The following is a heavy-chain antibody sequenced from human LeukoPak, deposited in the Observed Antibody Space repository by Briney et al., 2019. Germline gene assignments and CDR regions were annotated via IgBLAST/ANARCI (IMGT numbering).Heavy chain of an antibody. V-gene: IGHV3-74*01. CDR2: IKNDGSST. Sequence: PGGSLRLSCAASGVTFSRYWMHWVRQAPAQGLVWVSRIKNDGSSTTYADAVKGRFTISRDNAKNTLYLQMNSLRAEDTAVYYCVREPYCSGGSCYTSGFDCWGQGTLVTVSS. CDR3: VREPYCSGGSCYTSGFDC. J-gene: IGHJ4*02. D-gene: IGHD2-15*01. CDR1: GVTFSRYW.